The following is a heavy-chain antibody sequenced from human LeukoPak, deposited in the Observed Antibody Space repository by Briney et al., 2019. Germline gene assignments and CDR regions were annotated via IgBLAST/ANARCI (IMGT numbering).Heavy chain of an antibody. CDR1: GYSCTSYW. D-gene: IGHD2-21*01. CDR2: IYPGDSDT. V-gene: IGHV5-51*01. CDR3: ARSGRSLWWREAFDI. Sequence: GESLKISCKGSGYSCTSYWIGWVRQMPGKGLEWMGIIYPGDSDTRYSPSFQGQVTISADKSISTAYLQWSSLKASDTAMYYCARSGRSLWWREAFDIWGQGTMVTVSS. J-gene: IGHJ3*02.